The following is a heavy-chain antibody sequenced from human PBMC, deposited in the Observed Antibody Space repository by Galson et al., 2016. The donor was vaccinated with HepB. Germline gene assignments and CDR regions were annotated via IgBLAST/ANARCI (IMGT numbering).Heavy chain of an antibody. Sequence: SLRLSCAASGFTFSSYSMNWVRQAPGKGLEWVSIIGNEGTTSYADSVKGRFTISRDNSKNTLYLQMTSLRAEDTAVYYCAKKGHSTAGDYYFDSWGRGILVTGSS. D-gene: IGHD4-17*01. CDR1: GFTFSSYS. CDR2: IIGNEGTT. V-gene: IGHV3-23*01. CDR3: AKKGHSTAGDYYFDS. J-gene: IGHJ4*02.